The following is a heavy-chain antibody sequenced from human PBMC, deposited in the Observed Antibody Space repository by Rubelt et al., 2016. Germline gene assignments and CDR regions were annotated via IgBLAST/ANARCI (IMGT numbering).Heavy chain of an antibody. CDR2: IRTYNGNT. CDR1: GYTFTTYG. CDR3: ARGYCSSANCLFNWFDP. J-gene: IGHJ5*02. V-gene: IGHV1-18*01. Sequence: QVQLVQSGAEVKAPGASIKVSCKTSGYTFTTYGISWVRQAPGQGLEWMGWIRTYNGNTNYAQKPQGRVTMTTDTSTSTAYMELRSLRSDDTAMYFCARGYCSSANCLFNWFDPWGQGTLVTVSS. D-gene: IGHD2-2*01.